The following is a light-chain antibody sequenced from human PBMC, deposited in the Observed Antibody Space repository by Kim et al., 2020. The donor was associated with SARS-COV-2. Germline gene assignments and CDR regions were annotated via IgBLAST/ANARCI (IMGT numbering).Light chain of an antibody. J-gene: IGLJ3*02. Sequence: QAGLTQPPSVSKGLRQPATLTCTGNSNNVGNQGAAWLQQRQGHLPKLLSYRNNNRPSGISERLSASRSGSTASLTITGLQPEDEADYYCSAWDSSLSAWVFGGGTQLTVL. CDR2: RNN. CDR1: SNNVGNQG. V-gene: IGLV10-54*01. CDR3: SAWDSSLSAWV.